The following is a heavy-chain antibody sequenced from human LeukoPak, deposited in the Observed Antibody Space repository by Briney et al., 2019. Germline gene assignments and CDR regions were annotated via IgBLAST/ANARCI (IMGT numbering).Heavy chain of an antibody. D-gene: IGHD2/OR15-2a*01. V-gene: IGHV4-59*01. Sequence: SETLSLTCTVSSGSISSDYWSWIRQPPGKGLEWIGYIHYSGTTNYNPSLKSRVTMSVDTSRKLFSLKLSSVTAADPAVYYCARSKYYFDYWGQGTLVTVSS. CDR1: SGSISSDY. CDR2: IHYSGTT. J-gene: IGHJ4*02. CDR3: ARSKYYFDY.